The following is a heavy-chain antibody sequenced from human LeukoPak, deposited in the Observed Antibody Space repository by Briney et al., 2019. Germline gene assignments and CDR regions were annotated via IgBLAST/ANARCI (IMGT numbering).Heavy chain of an antibody. Sequence: PSETLSLTCTVSGGSISSYYWSWIRQPPGKGLEWIGYIYCSGSTNYDPSLKSRVTISVDTSKNQFSLKLSSVTAADTAVYYCARHYYYDSSGYYWYFDLWGRGTLVTVSS. CDR1: GGSISSYY. V-gene: IGHV4-59*01. CDR2: IYCSGST. D-gene: IGHD3-22*01. J-gene: IGHJ2*01. CDR3: ARHYYYDSSGYYWYFDL.